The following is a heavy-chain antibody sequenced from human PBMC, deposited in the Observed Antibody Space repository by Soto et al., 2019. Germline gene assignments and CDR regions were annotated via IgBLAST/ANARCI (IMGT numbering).Heavy chain of an antibody. Sequence: GGSLRLSCAASGLTFDDYTMHWVRQAPGKGLEWVSLISWDGGSTNYADSVKGRFTISRDNSKNSLYLQMNSLRTEDTALHYCAKEGSSYYGMDVWGQGTTVTVSS. V-gene: IGHV3-43*01. CDR1: GLTFDDYT. CDR2: ISWDGGST. CDR3: AKEGSSYYGMDV. J-gene: IGHJ6*02.